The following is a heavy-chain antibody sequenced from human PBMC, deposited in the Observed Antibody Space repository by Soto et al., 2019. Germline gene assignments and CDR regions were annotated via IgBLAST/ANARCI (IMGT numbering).Heavy chain of an antibody. D-gene: IGHD6-6*01. CDR2: FIPVFGTT. J-gene: IGHJ4*02. Sequence: QVQLVQSGAEVKKPGSSVKVSCKASGGAFSNYAISWLRQAPGQGLEWMGGFIPVFGTTNYAQIFEGRVTITADDSSTAAYMELSSLRSDDTAVYYCARSIGSSSFYFDFWGQGTLVTVSS. CDR1: GGAFSNYA. V-gene: IGHV1-69*01. CDR3: ARSIGSSSFYFDF.